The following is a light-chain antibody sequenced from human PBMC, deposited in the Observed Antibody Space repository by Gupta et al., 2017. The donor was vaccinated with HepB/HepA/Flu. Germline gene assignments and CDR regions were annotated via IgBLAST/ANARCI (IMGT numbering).Light chain of an antibody. V-gene: IGLV2-11*01. J-gene: IGLJ2*01. CDR2: DVS. Sequence: QSALPHPRPVSGSPGHAVTIPCIGTSSAFGVFNHFPWYQQNPGKAPKLMIYDVSNRPSGVPDRFSGSKSGNTASLTISGLQAEDEADYYCCSYAGSYTVVFGGGTKLTVL. CDR1: SSAFGVFNH. CDR3: CSYAGSYTVV.